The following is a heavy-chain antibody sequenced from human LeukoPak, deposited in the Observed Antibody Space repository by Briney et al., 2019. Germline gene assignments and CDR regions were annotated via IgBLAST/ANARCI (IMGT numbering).Heavy chain of an antibody. D-gene: IGHD3-22*01. Sequence: GGSLRLSCAASGFTFSSYAMSWVRQAPGKGLEGVSAISGSGGSTYYAASVKGRFTISRDNSKNTVYLQMNSLRAEDTAVDFWCRGGGYCGGSGYYFDYWGQGTLVTVSS. V-gene: IGHV3-23*01. CDR3: CRGGGYCGGSGYYFDY. CDR1: GFTFSSYA. J-gene: IGHJ4*02. CDR2: ISGSGGST.